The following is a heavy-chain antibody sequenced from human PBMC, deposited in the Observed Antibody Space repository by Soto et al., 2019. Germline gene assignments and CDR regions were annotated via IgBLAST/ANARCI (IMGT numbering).Heavy chain of an antibody. CDR1: GFTFSSYS. D-gene: IGHD2-2*01. V-gene: IGHV3-21*01. Sequence: EVQLVESGGGLVKPGGSLRLSCAASGFTFSSYSMNCVRQAPGKGLEWVSSISSSSSYIYYADSVKGRFTISRDNAKNSLYLQMNSLRAEDTAVYYCARDRREVVPAASRSYGMDVWGQGTTVTVS. CDR2: ISSSSSYI. CDR3: ARDRREVVPAASRSYGMDV. J-gene: IGHJ6*02.